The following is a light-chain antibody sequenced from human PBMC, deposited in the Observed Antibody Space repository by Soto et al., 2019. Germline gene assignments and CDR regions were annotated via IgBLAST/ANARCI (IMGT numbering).Light chain of an antibody. CDR3: QSYDSSLSGFAV. CDR1: SSNIGAGYD. V-gene: IGLV1-40*01. CDR2: GNT. Sequence: QLVLTQPPSVSGAPGQRVTISCTGSSSNIGAGYDVHWYQQLPGTAPKVLIYGNTNRPSGVPDRFSGSKSGTSAFLAITGLQAEDEADYYCQSYDSSLSGFAVFGGGTQLTVL. J-gene: IGLJ7*01.